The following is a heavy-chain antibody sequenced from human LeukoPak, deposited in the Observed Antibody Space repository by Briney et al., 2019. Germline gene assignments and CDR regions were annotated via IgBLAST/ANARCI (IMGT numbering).Heavy chain of an antibody. V-gene: IGHV4-39*01. CDR3: ARHAASTMIVVVIPFWYFNY. CDR2: IYYSGYT. D-gene: IGHD3-22*01. J-gene: IGHJ4*02. CDR1: GDSISSGSYY. Sequence: SETLSLSCDISGDSISSGSYYWGWIRQPPGKGLEWIGSIYYSGYTYYNPSLKSRATMSIDTPKNQFSLKLSSVTAADTAVYYCARHAASTMIVVVIPFWYFNYWGQGILVTVSS.